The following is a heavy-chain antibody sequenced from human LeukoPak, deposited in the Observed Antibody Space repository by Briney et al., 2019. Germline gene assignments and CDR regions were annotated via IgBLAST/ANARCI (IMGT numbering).Heavy chain of an antibody. CDR1: GGSFSGYY. J-gene: IGHJ4*02. CDR2: INHSGST. CDR3: ARLAGGEFHFDY. D-gene: IGHD3-10*01. V-gene: IGHV4-34*01. Sequence: SETLSLTCAVYGGSFSGYYWSWIRQPPGKGLEWIGEINHSGSTYYNPSLKSRVTISVDTSKNQFSLKLSSVTAADTAVYYCARLAGGEFHFDYWGQGTLVTVSS.